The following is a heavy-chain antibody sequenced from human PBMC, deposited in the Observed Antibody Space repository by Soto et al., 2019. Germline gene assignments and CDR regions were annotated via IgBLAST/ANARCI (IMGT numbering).Heavy chain of an antibody. CDR2: IYHSGST. Sequence: SETLSLTCAVSGGSISSSNWWSWVRQPPGKGLEWIGEIYHSGSTNYNPSLKSRVTISVDKSKNQFSLKLSSVTAEDTAIYYCAKDQSNSNPLYYFDFWGPGTLVTVSS. CDR1: GGSISSSNW. V-gene: IGHV4-4*02. CDR3: AKDQSNSNPLYYFDF. J-gene: IGHJ4*02. D-gene: IGHD3-22*01.